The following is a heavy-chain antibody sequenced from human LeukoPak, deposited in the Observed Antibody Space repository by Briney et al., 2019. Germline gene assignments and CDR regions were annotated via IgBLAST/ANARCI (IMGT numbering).Heavy chain of an antibody. CDR2: INHSGST. CDR3: ARVGVVVTATTYYYYYGMDV. D-gene: IGHD2-21*02. CDR1: GGSFSGYY. V-gene: IGHV4-34*01. Sequence: PSETLSLTCAVYGGSFSGYYWSWIRQPPGKGLEWIGEINHSGSTNYNPSLKSRVTISVDTSKNQFSLKLSSVTAADTAVYYCARVGVVVTATTYYYYYGMDVWGQGTTVTVSS. J-gene: IGHJ6*02.